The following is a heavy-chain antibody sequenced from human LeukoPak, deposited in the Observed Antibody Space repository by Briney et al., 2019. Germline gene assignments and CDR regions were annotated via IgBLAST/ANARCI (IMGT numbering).Heavy chain of an antibody. J-gene: IGHJ4*02. CDR1: GGSISSYY. D-gene: IGHD3-9*01. Sequence: PSETLSLTCTVSGGSISSYYWSWIRQPPGKGLEWIGYIYYSGSTNYNPSLKSRVTISVDTSKNQFSLKLSSVTAADTAMYYCAREKFDILTGYYIDYWGQGTLVTVSS. CDR3: AREKFDILTGYYIDY. CDR2: IYYSGST. V-gene: IGHV4-59*01.